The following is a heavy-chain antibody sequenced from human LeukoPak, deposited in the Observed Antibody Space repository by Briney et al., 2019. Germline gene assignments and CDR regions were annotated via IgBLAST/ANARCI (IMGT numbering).Heavy chain of an antibody. CDR2: IYYSGGT. V-gene: IGHV4-59*01. CDR1: GGSISSYY. J-gene: IGHJ6*04. Sequence: SETLSLTCTVSGGSISSYYWSWIRQPPGKGLEWIGYIYYSGGTNYNPSLKSRVTISVDTSKNQFSLRLSSVTAADTAVYYCARDRRGSGSYYDYYYYGMDVWGKGTTVTVSS. D-gene: IGHD3-10*01. CDR3: ARDRRGSGSYYDYYYYGMDV.